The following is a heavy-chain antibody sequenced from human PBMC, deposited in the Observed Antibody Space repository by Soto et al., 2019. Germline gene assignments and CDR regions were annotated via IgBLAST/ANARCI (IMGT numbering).Heavy chain of an antibody. D-gene: IGHD2-2*01. V-gene: IGHV3-53*01. J-gene: IGHJ5*02. CDR3: AKSSRQYASAIQAFFDP. Sequence: PGGSLRLSCAASGFSVRTNYMSWVRQAPGKGLDWVSVFESGGSIYYADSVKGRFIISRDYARDTLFLHMNNLRADDTAVYYCAKSSRQYASAIQAFFDPWGLGTLVTVSS. CDR1: GFSVRTNY. CDR2: FESGGSI.